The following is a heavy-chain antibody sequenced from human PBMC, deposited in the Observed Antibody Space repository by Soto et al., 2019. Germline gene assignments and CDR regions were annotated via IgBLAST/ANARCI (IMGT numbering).Heavy chain of an antibody. CDR3: AKLYSSPYPSDY. V-gene: IGHV3-23*01. J-gene: IGHJ4*02. CDR2: ISGSGGST. CDR1: GFTFSSST. D-gene: IGHD6-13*01. Sequence: EVQLLESGGGLVQPGGSLRLSCAASGFTFSSSTMSWVRQAPGKGLEWVSAISGSGGSTYYADSVKGRFTISRDNSKNTLYLQMNSLRAEDTAVYYCAKLYSSPYPSDYWGQGTLVTVSS.